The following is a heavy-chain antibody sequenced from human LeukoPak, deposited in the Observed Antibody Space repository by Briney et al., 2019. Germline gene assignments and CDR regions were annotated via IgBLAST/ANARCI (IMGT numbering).Heavy chain of an antibody. Sequence: ASVKVSCKVSGYTLTELSMHWVRQAPGKGLEWMGGFDPEDGETIYAQKFQGRVTMTTDTSTSTAYMELRSLRSDDTAVYYCAREDSSSSNRFDPWGQGTLVTVPS. D-gene: IGHD6-13*01. CDR2: FDPEDGET. V-gene: IGHV1-24*01. J-gene: IGHJ5*02. CDR3: AREDSSSSNRFDP. CDR1: GYTLTELS.